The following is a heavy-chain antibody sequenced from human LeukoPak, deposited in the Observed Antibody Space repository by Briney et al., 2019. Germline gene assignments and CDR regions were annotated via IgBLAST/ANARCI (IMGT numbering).Heavy chain of an antibody. Sequence: PGGSLRLSCAASGFTFSSYSMNWVRQAPGKGLEWVSSISSSSSYIYYADSVKGRFTISRDNAKNSLYLQMNSLRAEDTAVYYCASGGGKSGWYFDLWGRGTLVTVSS. V-gene: IGHV3-21*01. J-gene: IGHJ2*01. CDR2: ISSSSSYI. CDR3: ASGGGKSGWYFDL. D-gene: IGHD3-10*01. CDR1: GFTFSSYS.